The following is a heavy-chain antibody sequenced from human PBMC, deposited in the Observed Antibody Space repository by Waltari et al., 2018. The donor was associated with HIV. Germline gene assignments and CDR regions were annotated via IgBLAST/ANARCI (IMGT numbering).Heavy chain of an antibody. CDR1: GFTFSSYR. V-gene: IGHV3-48*04. Sequence: EVQLVESGGGLVQPGGSLRLSCAASGFTFSSYRMNWVRQAPGQGLAWVSFISISRSTIYYADSVKGRFTISRDNAKNSLYLQMNSLRAEDTAVYYCARDLATVTTSYYYYGMDVWGQGTTVTVSS. J-gene: IGHJ6*02. CDR2: ISISRSTI. CDR3: ARDLATVTTSYYYYGMDV. D-gene: IGHD4-17*01.